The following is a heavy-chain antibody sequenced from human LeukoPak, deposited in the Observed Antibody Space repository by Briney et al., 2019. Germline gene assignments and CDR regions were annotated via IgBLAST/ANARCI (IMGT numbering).Heavy chain of an antibody. CDR3: AREFEYSTSGAGY. J-gene: IGHJ4*02. CDR2: MSILSGIT. D-gene: IGHD6-6*01. Sequence: PGGSLRLSCAGSVFPFSGYSMNWVRQTPGKGLEWVSSMSILSGITYYAESVKGRFTVSRDNDKNLLHLQMNSLRVEDTAIYYCAREFEYSTSGAGYWGQGTLVTVSS. V-gene: IGHV3-21*01. CDR1: VFPFSGYS.